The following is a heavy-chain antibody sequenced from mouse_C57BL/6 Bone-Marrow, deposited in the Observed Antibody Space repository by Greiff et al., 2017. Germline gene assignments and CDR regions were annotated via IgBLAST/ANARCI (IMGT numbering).Heavy chain of an antibody. CDR2: FDPSDSYT. CDR1: GYTFTSYW. J-gene: IGHJ3*01. Sequence: QVQLQQPGAELVMPGASVKLSCKASGYTFTSYWMHWVKQRPGQGLEWIGEFDPSDSYTNYNQKFKGKSTLTVDKSSSTAYMQLSSLTSEDSAVYYCARRGQRAWFAYWGQGTLVTVSA. CDR3: ARRGQRAWFAY. D-gene: IGHD3-3*01. V-gene: IGHV1-69*01.